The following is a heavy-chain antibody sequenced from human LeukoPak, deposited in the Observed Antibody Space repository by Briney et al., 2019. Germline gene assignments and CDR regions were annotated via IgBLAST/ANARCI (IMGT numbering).Heavy chain of an antibody. CDR1: GGSISSGDYS. V-gene: IGHV4-30-2*01. CDR2: IYHSGST. CDR3: ARGLGRQDFWSGYSNHYFDY. J-gene: IGHJ4*02. Sequence: SETLSLTCAVSGGSISSGDYSWSWIRQPPGKGLEWIGYIYHSGSTYYNPSLKSRVTISVDRSKNQFSLKLSSVTAADTAVYYCARGLGRQDFWSGYSNHYFDYWGQGTLVTVSS. D-gene: IGHD3-3*01.